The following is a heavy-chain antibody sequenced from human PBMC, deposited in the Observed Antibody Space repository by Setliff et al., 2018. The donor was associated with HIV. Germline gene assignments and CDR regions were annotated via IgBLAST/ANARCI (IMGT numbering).Heavy chain of an antibody. CDR3: AKLQEGHVYSHYDS. V-gene: IGHV3-48*04. D-gene: IGHD2-21*01. CDR1: GFTFSKYW. Sequence: QPGGSLRLSCAASGFTFSKYWMSWVRQAPGKGLEWISHISSSGETIYYADSVRGRFTISRDNAENTLFLQMNSLRPEDTAVYYCAKLQEGHVYSHYDSWGQGTLVTVSS. CDR2: ISSSGETI. J-gene: IGHJ4*02.